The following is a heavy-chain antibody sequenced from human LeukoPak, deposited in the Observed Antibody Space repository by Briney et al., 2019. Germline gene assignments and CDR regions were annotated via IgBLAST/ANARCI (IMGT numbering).Heavy chain of an antibody. J-gene: IGHJ4*02. V-gene: IGHV3-73*01. D-gene: IGHD2-21*02. Sequence: PGGSLRLSCAASGLTFSGSTMHWVRQASGKGLDWVGHIRDKAYNYATAYAASVKGRFTISRDDSKNTAYLQMNSLKTEDTAVYYCSRHEALPGDYWGQGTLVTVSS. CDR1: GLTFSGST. CDR2: IRDKAYNYAT. CDR3: SRHEALPGDY.